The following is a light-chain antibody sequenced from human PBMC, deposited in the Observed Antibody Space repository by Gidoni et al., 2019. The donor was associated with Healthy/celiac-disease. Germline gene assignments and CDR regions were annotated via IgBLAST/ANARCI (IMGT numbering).Light chain of an antibody. J-gene: IGKJ2*01. CDR1: QSVSSSY. V-gene: IGKV3-20*01. CDR2: GAS. CDR3: QQYGSSSMYT. Sequence: EIVLTQSAGTLSLSPGERATLSCRASQSVSSSYLAWYKHKPGQAPRLLIYGASSRATGIPDRFSGSGSGTEFTLTISRLEPDDFAVYYCQQYGSSSMYTFGQGTKLEIK.